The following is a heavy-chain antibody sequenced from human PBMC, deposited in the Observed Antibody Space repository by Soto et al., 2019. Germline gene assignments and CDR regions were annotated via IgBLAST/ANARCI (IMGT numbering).Heavy chain of an antibody. CDR2: ISAYNGNT. CDR3: ARAQHPNDAFDI. CDR1: GYTFTSYG. V-gene: IGHV1-18*01. J-gene: IGHJ3*02. Sequence: ASVKVSCKASGYTFTSYGISCVRQAPGQGLEWMGWISAYNGNTNYAQKLQGRVTMTTDTSTSTAYMELRSLRSDDTAVYYCARAQHPNDAFDIWGQGTMVTVSS.